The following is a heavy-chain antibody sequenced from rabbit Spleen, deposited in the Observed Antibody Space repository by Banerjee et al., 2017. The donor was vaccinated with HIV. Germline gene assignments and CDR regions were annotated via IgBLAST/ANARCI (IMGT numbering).Heavy chain of an antibody. CDR1: GFDFRRYYL. Sequence: QEQVKETGGGLVQPGGSLALSCKASGFDFRRYYLSWVRQAPGKGLEWIACINAATAKPVYATWAKGRFTISKSSSTTVTLQMTSLTAADTATYFCARDAGTGDYIDVYFSLWGQGTLVTVS. CDR3: ARDAGTGDYIDVYFSL. D-gene: IGHD8-1*01. V-gene: IGHV1S45*01. CDR2: INAATAKP. J-gene: IGHJ4*01.